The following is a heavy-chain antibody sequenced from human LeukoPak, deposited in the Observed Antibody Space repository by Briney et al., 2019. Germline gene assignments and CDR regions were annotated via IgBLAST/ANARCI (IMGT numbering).Heavy chain of an antibody. Sequence: GGSLRLSCAASGFTFSSYAMHWVRQAPGKGLEWVAVISYDGSNKYYADSVKGRFTISRDNSKNTLYLQMNGLRAEDTAVYYCARDGSPYCSSTSCYHFGYWGQGTLVTVSS. J-gene: IGHJ4*02. D-gene: IGHD2-2*01. CDR1: GFTFSSYA. V-gene: IGHV3-30*01. CDR2: ISYDGSNK. CDR3: ARDGSPYCSSTSCYHFGY.